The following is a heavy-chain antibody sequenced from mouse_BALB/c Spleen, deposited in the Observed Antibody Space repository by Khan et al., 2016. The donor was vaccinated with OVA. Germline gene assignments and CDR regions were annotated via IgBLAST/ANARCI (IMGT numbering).Heavy chain of an antibody. V-gene: IGHV3-8*02. CDR2: IIYTGYT. CDR1: GDSITSGY. CDR3: ARSTYRYAFVY. D-gene: IGHD2-12*01. Sequence: EVQLQESGPSLVKPSQTLSLTCSVTGDSITSGYWNWIRKFPENKLEYMGYIIYTGYTYYNPSLQSRISITRHTSKNQYYLQLNPVTDEDTATYYCARSTYRYAFVYWGQGTLVTVSA. J-gene: IGHJ3*01.